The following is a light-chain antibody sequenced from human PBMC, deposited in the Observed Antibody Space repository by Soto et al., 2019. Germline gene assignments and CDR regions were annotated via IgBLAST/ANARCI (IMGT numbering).Light chain of an antibody. V-gene: IGKV3-11*01. CDR1: RSVNNNY. Sequence: EIVLTQSPGTLSLSPGERATLSCRASRSVNNNYLAWYQQKPGQAPRLLISDASNRATGIPARFSGSGSGTDFTLTISSLEPEDFAVYYCHQRQYWPPITFGQGTRLEIK. J-gene: IGKJ5*01. CDR3: HQRQYWPPIT. CDR2: DAS.